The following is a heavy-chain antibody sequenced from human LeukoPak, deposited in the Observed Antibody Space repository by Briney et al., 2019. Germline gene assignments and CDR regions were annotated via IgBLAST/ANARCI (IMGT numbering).Heavy chain of an antibody. J-gene: IGHJ6*02. CDR2: INHSGST. CDR1: GGSFSGYY. Sequence: SETPSLTCAVYGGSFSGYYWSWIRQPPGKGLEWIGEINHSGSTNYNPSLKSRVTISVDTSKNQFSLKLSSVTAADTAVYYCASRPAYYYYYYGMDVWGQGTTVTVSS. V-gene: IGHV4-34*01. D-gene: IGHD2-2*01. CDR3: ASRPAYYYYYYGMDV.